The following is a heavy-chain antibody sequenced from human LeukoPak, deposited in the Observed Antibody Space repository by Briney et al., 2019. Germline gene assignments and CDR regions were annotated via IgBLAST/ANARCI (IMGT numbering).Heavy chain of an antibody. J-gene: IGHJ4*02. Sequence: SETLSLTCTVSGGSISSYYWSWIRQPPGKGLEWIGYIYYSGSTNYNPSLKSRVTISVDTSKNQFSLKLSSVTAADTAVYYCARQGWGYSSSWYFDYWGQGTLVTVSS. CDR1: GGSISSYY. CDR2: IYYSGST. CDR3: ARQGWGYSSSWYFDY. D-gene: IGHD6-13*01. V-gene: IGHV4-59*08.